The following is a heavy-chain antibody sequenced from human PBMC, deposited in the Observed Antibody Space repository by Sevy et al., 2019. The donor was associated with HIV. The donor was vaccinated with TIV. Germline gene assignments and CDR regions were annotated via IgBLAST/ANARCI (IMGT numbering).Heavy chain of an antibody. Sequence: GGSLRLSCAASGFTFSSYGMHWVRQAPGKGLEWVAVIWYDGSNKYYADSVKGRFTISRDNSKNTLYLQMNGLRAEVTAVYYCASGSGWNDAFDIWGQGTMVTVSS. V-gene: IGHV3-33*01. J-gene: IGHJ3*02. CDR1: GFTFSSYG. D-gene: IGHD6-19*01. CDR2: IWYDGSNK. CDR3: ASGSGWNDAFDI.